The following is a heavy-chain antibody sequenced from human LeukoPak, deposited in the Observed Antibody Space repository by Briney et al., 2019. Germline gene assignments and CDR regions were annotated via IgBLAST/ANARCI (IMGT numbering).Heavy chain of an antibody. J-gene: IGHJ4*02. CDR2: IKQDGSEK. Sequence: PGGSLRLSCAASGFTVSSNYMSWARQAPGKGLEWVANIKQDGSEKYYVDSVKGRFTLSGDNAKNSLYLQMNSLRAEDTAVYYCARGYYYDSSGYYLDYWGQGTLVTVSS. D-gene: IGHD3-22*01. CDR1: GFTVSSNY. CDR3: ARGYYYDSSGYYLDY. V-gene: IGHV3-7*01.